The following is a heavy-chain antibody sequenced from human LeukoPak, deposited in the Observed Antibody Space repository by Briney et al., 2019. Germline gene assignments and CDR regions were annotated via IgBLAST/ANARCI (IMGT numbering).Heavy chain of an antibody. CDR2: FDPEDGET. Sequence: GASVRVSCKVSGYTLTELSMHWVRQAPGKGLEWMGGFDPEDGETIYAQKFQGRVTMIEDTSTDTAYMELSSLRSEDTAVYYCATTHGGYFDYWGQGTLVTVSS. D-gene: IGHD3-10*01. CDR1: GYTLTELS. V-gene: IGHV1-24*01. J-gene: IGHJ4*02. CDR3: ATTHGGYFDY.